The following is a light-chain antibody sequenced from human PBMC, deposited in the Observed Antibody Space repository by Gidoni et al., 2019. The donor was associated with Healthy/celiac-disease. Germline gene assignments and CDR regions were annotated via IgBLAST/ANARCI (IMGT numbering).Light chain of an antibody. Sequence: DIVMTQSPDSLAVSLGERATINCKSSQSVLYSSNNKNYLAWYQQKPGQPPKLLIYWASTRESGVPDRFSGSGSGTDFTLTISSLQAEDVAVYYCQQYYSTSTWTFGQRDQGGNQT. J-gene: IGKJ1*01. CDR1: QSVLYSSNNKNY. V-gene: IGKV4-1*01. CDR2: WAS. CDR3: QQYYSTSTWT.